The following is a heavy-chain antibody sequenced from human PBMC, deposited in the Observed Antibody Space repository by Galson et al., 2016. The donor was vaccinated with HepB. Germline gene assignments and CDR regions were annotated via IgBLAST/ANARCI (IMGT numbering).Heavy chain of an antibody. CDR1: GFTFSNYV. D-gene: IGHD6-13*01. Sequence: SLRLSCAASGFTFSNYVIHWVRQAPGKGLEWVAVIYFDGSNKYYADSVEGRFTISRDNSKNTLYLQMNSLTAEDTAVYYCARDVGAAAAPSFDSWGQGTLVTVSS. J-gene: IGHJ4*02. CDR3: ARDVGAAAAPSFDS. V-gene: IGHV3-33*01. CDR2: IYFDGSNK.